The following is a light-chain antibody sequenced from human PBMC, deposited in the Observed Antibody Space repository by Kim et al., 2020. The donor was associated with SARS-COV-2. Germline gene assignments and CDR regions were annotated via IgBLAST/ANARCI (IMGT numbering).Light chain of an antibody. CDR3: QAWDSSTVV. CDR1: RLGDKY. CDR2: QDI. V-gene: IGLV3-1*01. Sequence: VAPGQTASSTCSGDRLGDKYASWYQQRPGQSPVLVIYQDIQRPSGIPERFTGSNSGNTATLTISGTQAMDEAAYYCQAWDSSTVVFGGGTQLTVL. J-gene: IGLJ3*02.